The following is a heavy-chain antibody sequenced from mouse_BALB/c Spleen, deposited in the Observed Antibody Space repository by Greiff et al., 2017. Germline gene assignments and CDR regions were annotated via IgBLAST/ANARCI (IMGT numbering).Heavy chain of an antibody. CDR3: ARDYAMDY. Sequence: DLVKPGASVKLSCKASGYTFTSYWINWIKQRPGQGLEWIGRIAPGSGSTYYNEMFKGKATLTVDTSPSTAYIQLSSLSSEDSAVYFCARDYAMDYWGQGTSVTVAT. V-gene: IGHV1S41*01. J-gene: IGHJ4*01. CDR1: GYTFTSYW. CDR2: IAPGSGST.